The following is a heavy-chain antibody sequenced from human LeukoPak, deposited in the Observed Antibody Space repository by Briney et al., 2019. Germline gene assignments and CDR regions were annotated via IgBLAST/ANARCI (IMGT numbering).Heavy chain of an antibody. D-gene: IGHD2-15*01. V-gene: IGHV1-2*02. Sequence: ASVKVSCKASGYTFTGYYMHWVRQAPGQGLEWMGWINPNSGGTNYAQKFQGRVTMTRDTSISTAYMELSRLRSDDTAVYYCARGGGTSGSTRDFYYYYYMDVWGTGTTVTVSS. J-gene: IGHJ6*03. CDR1: GYTFTGYY. CDR3: ARGGGTSGSTRDFYYYYYMDV. CDR2: INPNSGGT.